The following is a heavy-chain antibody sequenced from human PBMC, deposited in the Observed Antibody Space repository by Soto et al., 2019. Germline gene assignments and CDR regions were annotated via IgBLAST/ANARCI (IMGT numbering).Heavy chain of an antibody. V-gene: IGHV1-69*01. Sequence: QVQLVQSGAEVKKPGSSVKLSCTTSGGTFRNYAINWVRQAPGQGLEWMGGSIPVFGTANYAQTFQGRFTITADESTSTAYMGLSSLRSEDTAVYYCAIPLPKQQLVRGAFDHWGQGTLVTVAS. CDR3: AIPLPKQQLVRGAFDH. J-gene: IGHJ4*02. D-gene: IGHD6-13*01. CDR2: SIPVFGTA. CDR1: GGTFRNYA.